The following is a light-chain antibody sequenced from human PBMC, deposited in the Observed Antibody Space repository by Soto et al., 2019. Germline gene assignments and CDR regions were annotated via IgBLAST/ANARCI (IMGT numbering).Light chain of an antibody. J-gene: IGLJ2*01. CDR1: SSDVGAYNY. Sequence: QSALTQPASVSGSPGQSITISCTGTSSDVGAYNYVSWYQHHPGKAPKLVIYEVSNRPSGVSNRFSGSKSGNTASLTISGLQTEDEADYYCSSYTSSSNVVFGGGTKLTVL. V-gene: IGLV2-14*01. CDR2: EVS. CDR3: SSYTSSSNVV.